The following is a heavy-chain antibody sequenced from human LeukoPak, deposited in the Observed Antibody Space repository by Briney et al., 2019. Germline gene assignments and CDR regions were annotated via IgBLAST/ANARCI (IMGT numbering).Heavy chain of an antibody. CDR3: ARLPGYYGSGRYYYYYMDV. CDR2: INLSGST. D-gene: IGHD3-10*01. CDR1: GGSFSGYY. Sequence: PSETLSLTCAVYGGSFSGYYWSWIRQPPGKGLEWIGEINLSGSTNYNPSLKSRVTISVDTSKNQFSLKLSSVTAADTAVYYCARLPGYYGSGRYYYYYMDVWGKGTTVTVSS. J-gene: IGHJ6*03. V-gene: IGHV4-34*01.